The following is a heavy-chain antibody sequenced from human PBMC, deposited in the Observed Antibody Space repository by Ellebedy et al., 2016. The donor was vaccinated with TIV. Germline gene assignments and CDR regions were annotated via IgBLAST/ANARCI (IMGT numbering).Heavy chain of an antibody. D-gene: IGHD4-17*01. CDR1: GFSLSTSGVG. Sequence: SGPTLVKPTQTLTLTCTFSGFSLSTSGVGVGWIRQPPGKALEWLALIYWDDNERYSPSLKSRLTITKDTSKNQVVLTMTNMDPVDTATYFCAQSVDYADYLGHWGQGTPVTVSS. V-gene: IGHV2-5*02. CDR3: AQSVDYADYLGH. CDR2: IYWDDNE. J-gene: IGHJ4*02.